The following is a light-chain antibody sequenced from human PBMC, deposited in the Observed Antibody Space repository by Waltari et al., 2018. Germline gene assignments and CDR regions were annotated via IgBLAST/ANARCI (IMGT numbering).Light chain of an antibody. CDR3: QQYNNWPPLT. V-gene: IGKV3-15*01. CDR1: QSVSSN. Sequence: IVMTQSPSTLPVSPAVRAILSCRASQSVSSNLAWYQQKPGQAPRLLIYGASTRATGIPARFSGSGSGTEFTLTISSLQSEDFAVYYCQQYNNWPPLTFGGGTKVEIK. J-gene: IGKJ4*01. CDR2: GAS.